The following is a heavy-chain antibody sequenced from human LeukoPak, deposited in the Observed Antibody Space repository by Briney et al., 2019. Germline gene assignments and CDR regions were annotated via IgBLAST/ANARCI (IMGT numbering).Heavy chain of an antibody. V-gene: IGHV4-4*07. Sequence: KPSETLSLTCTVSGGSISSYYWSWIRQPAGKGLEWIGRIYTSGSTNYNPSLKSRVTMSVDTSKNQFSLKLSCVTAADTAVYYCARVGYDIVYYYYYMDVWGKGTTVTVSS. D-gene: IGHD3-9*01. CDR1: GGSISSYY. J-gene: IGHJ6*03. CDR3: ARVGYDIVYYYYYMDV. CDR2: IYTSGST.